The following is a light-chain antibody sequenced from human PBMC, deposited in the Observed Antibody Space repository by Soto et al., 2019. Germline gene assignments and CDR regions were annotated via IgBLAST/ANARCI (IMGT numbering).Light chain of an antibody. J-gene: IGKJ4*01. CDR3: QQYYSYPLT. Sequence: DIQVTQSPPTLSASVGDRVTITCRASQTISTWMAWYQQKPGKAPKLLVYDASTLQSGVASRFSGSGSGTDFTLTISGLQPDDFATYYCQQYYSYPLTFGGGTKVDIK. CDR1: QTISTW. CDR2: DAS. V-gene: IGKV1-5*01.